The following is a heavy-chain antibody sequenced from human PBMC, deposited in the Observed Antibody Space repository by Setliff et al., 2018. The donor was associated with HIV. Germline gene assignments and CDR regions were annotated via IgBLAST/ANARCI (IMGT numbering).Heavy chain of an antibody. CDR2: ISSSSSYI. V-gene: IGHV3-21*01. CDR3: ARVVGAYYDSSGYFFSYYFDY. Sequence: GESLKISCAASGFTFSSYSMSWVRQAPGKGPEWVSSISSSSSYIYYADSVKGRFTISRDNAKNSLYLQMNSLRAEDTAVYYCARVVGAYYDSSGYFFSYYFDYWGQGTLVTVSS. D-gene: IGHD3-22*01. J-gene: IGHJ4*02. CDR1: GFTFSSYS.